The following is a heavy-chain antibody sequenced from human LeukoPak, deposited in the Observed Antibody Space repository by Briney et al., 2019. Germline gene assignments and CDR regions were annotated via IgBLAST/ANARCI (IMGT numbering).Heavy chain of an antibody. CDR1: GYTFTSYY. D-gene: IGHD6-6*01. Sequence: ASVKVSCQASGYTFTSYYMHWVRQAPGQGLEWMGRIIPIFGTANYAQKFQGRVTITTDESTSTAYMELSSLRSEDTAVYYCAREGSSSSFDYWGQGTLVTVSS. CDR3: AREGSSSSFDY. J-gene: IGHJ4*02. CDR2: IIPIFGTA. V-gene: IGHV1-69*05.